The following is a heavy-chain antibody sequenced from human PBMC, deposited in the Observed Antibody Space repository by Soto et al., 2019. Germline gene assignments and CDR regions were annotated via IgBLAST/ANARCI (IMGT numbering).Heavy chain of an antibody. CDR2: IRSKSNSYAT. CDR1: GFTFSGSA. V-gene: IGHV3-73*02. J-gene: IGHJ4*02. Sequence: EVQLVESGGGLVQPGGSLKLSCAASGFTFSGSAMHWVRQASGKGLEWVGRIRSKSNSYATAYAASVKGRFTISRDDSKNTAYLQMDSLKTEDTAVYYCTGGGWYGGDWGQGTLVTVSS. CDR3: TGGGWYGGD. D-gene: IGHD6-19*01.